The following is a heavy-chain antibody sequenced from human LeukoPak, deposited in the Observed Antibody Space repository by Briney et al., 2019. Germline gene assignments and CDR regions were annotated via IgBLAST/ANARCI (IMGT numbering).Heavy chain of an antibody. CDR3: AKDSGLAVAGTGGFDD. CDR1: GFTFDDYA. V-gene: IGHV3-9*03. J-gene: IGHJ4*02. D-gene: IGHD6-19*01. Sequence: GGSLRLSCAASGFTFDDYAMHWVRQAPGKGLEWVSGISWNSGSIGYADSVKGRFTISRDNAKNSLYLQMNSLRAEDMALYYCAKDSGLAVAGTGGFDDWGQGTLVTVSS. CDR2: ISWNSGSI.